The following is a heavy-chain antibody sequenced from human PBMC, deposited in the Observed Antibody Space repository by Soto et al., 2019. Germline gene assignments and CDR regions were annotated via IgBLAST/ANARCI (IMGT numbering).Heavy chain of an antibody. CDR3: AKGGVGSTSNAFDI. J-gene: IGHJ3*02. CDR2: IYAAGGSK. D-gene: IGHD1-26*01. CDR1: GFVFSNYA. V-gene: IGHV3-23*01. Sequence: EVQLLESGGGLVQPGGSLRLSCAASGFVFSNYAMFWFRQAPGRGLEWVSTIYAAGGSKYYAGSVKGRFTVSRDNSRDTLFLQMNSLRAEDTAVYYCAKGGVGSTSNAFDIWGQGTMVTVSS.